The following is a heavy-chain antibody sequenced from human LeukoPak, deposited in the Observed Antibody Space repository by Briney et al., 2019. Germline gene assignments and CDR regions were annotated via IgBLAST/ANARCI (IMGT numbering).Heavy chain of an antibody. J-gene: IGHJ5*01. CDR1: GGSISSGSYY. CDR3: ARGTFREYWGPSWFDS. CDR2: IYTNGST. Sequence: PSETLSLTCTVSGGSISSGSYYWSWIRQAAGKGLEWIGRIYTNGSTNYNPSLKSRVTISKDTSRNLFSMELSSVTAADTAVYYCARGTFREYWGPSWFDSWGQGTLVTVSS. D-gene: IGHD3-16*01. V-gene: IGHV4-61*02.